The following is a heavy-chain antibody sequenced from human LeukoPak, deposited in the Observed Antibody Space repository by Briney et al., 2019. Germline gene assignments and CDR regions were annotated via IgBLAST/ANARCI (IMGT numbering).Heavy chain of an antibody. Sequence: SVKVSCKASGGTFSSYVISWVRQAPGEGLEWLGGIIPVLGAAHSAQSFQGRVTITADESTSTAYMEMSSLRSEDTAVYYCAMYVWGSVRRWRNWFDPWGQGTLVTVSS. CDR2: IIPVLGAA. J-gene: IGHJ5*02. CDR3: AMYVWGSVRRWRNWFDP. CDR1: GGTFSSYV. D-gene: IGHD3-16*01. V-gene: IGHV1-69*13.